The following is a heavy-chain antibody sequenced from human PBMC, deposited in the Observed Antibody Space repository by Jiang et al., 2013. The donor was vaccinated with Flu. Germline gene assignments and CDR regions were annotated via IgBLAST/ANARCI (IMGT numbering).Heavy chain of an antibody. CDR3: ARGESYYDSSGYYYWFDP. CDR2: ISSSGSTI. Sequence: VQLVESGGGLVQPGGSLRLSCAASGFTFSSYEMNWVRQAPGKGLEWVSYISSSGSTIYYADSVKGRFTISRDNAKNSLYLQMNSLRAEDTAVYYCARGESYYDSSGYYYWFDPWGQGTLVTVSS. D-gene: IGHD3-22*01. J-gene: IGHJ5*02. V-gene: IGHV3-48*03. CDR1: GFTFSSYE.